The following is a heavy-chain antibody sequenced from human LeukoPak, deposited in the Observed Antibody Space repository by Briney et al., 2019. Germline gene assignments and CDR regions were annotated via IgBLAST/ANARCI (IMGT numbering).Heavy chain of an antibody. CDR1: GGSISSSSYY. J-gene: IGHJ6*03. V-gene: IGHV4-39*07. Sequence: SETLSLTCTVSGGSISSSSYYWGWIRQPPGKGLEWIGTIYYSGSTYYNSPLKSRVTISVDTSKNQFSLRLSSVTAADTAVYYCARTVYYYYYYMDVWGKGTTVTVSS. CDR3: ARTVYYYYYYMDV. CDR2: IYYSGST.